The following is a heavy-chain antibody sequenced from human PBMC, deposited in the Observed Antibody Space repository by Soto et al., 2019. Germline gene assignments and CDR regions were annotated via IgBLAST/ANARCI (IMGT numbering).Heavy chain of an antibody. Sequence: GGSLRLSCAASGFTFGEYYMSWIRQAPGKGLEWVSSISGSSSSRKYAVSVRGRFTISRDYAKNSLYLQMNSLRVEDTALYFCARGQRRDGYKGLASWGQGTLVTVSS. CDR2: ISGSSSSR. CDR3: ARGQRRDGYKGLAS. D-gene: IGHD1-1*01. V-gene: IGHV3-11*06. J-gene: IGHJ4*02. CDR1: GFTFGEYY.